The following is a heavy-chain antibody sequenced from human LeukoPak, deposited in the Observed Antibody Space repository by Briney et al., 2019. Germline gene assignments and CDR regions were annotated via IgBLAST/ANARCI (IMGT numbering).Heavy chain of an antibody. J-gene: IGHJ4*02. CDR1: GYSFSSYW. V-gene: IGHV5-51*01. CDR3: ARLPSMIRGLNFDY. D-gene: IGHD3-10*01. Sequence: GESLKISCKGSGYSFSSYWIGWVRQMPGKGLEWMGVIFPGDSDTRYSPSFQGQVTISADKSISTAYLQWSSLKASDTAMYYCARLPSMIRGLNFDYWGQGTLVTVSS. CDR2: IFPGDSDT.